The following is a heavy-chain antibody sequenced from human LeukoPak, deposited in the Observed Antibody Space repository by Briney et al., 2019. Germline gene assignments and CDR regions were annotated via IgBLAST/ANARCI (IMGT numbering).Heavy chain of an antibody. V-gene: IGHV6-1*01. CDR1: GDSVSSNSAA. CDR2: TYYRPKWYY. J-gene: IGHJ4*02. D-gene: IGHD1-26*01. CDR3: ARDVGRRFDY. Sequence: SQTLSLTCAISGDSVSSNSAAWNWIRQSPSRGLECLARTYYRPKWYYDYAVSVKSRITINPDTSKTQFSLQLNSVTPEDTAVYYCARDVGRRFDYWGQGTLVTVSS.